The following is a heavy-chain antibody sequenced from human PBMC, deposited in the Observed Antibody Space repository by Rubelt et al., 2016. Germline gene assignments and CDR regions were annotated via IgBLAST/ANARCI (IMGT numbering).Heavy chain of an antibody. CDR1: GFTFSTYS. D-gene: IGHD2-2*01. CDR2: ISSSSSYI. V-gene: IGHV3-21*01. Sequence: LRLSCAASGFTFSTYSMNWVRQAPGKGLEWVSSISSSSSYIYYADSVKGRFTISRDNAKNSLYLQMNSLRAEDTAVYYCAREPRIAVVPGSSMDVWGQGTTVTVSS. CDR3: AREPRIAVVPGSSMDV. J-gene: IGHJ6*02.